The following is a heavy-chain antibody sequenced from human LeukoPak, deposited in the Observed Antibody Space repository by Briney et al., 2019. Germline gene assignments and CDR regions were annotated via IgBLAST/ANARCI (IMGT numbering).Heavy chain of an antibody. Sequence: PSETLSLTCAVYGGSFSGYYWSWIRQPPGKGLEWIGEINHSGSTNYNPSLKSRVTISVDTSKNQFSLKLSSVTAADTAVYYCARGGWFDPWGQGTLVTVSS. CDR1: GGSFSGYY. CDR3: ARGGWFDP. CDR2: INHSGST. V-gene: IGHV4-34*01. J-gene: IGHJ5*02.